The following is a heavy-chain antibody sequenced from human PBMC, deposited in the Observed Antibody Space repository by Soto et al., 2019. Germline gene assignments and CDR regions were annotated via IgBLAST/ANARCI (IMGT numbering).Heavy chain of an antibody. D-gene: IGHD3-10*01. J-gene: IGHJ6*03. Sequence: SETLSLTCAVYGGSFSGYHWSWIRQPPGKALEWIGEINHSGGTNYNPSLKSRVTISVDTSKNQFSLKLSSVTAADTAVYYCARGNSGSGVLRRYYYIDVWGQGTTVTVSS. CDR1: GGSFSGYH. V-gene: IGHV4-34*01. CDR2: INHSGGT. CDR3: ARGNSGSGVLRRYYYIDV.